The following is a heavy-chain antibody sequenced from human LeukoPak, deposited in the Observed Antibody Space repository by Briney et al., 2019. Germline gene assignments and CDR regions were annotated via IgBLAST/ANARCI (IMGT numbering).Heavy chain of an antibody. CDR1: GYTFTGYY. J-gene: IGHJ3*02. V-gene: IGHV1-2*02. D-gene: IGHD5-24*01. CDR2: INPNSGGT. Sequence: ASVKVSCKASGYTFTGYYMHWVRQAPGQGLEWMGWINPNSGGTNYAQKFQGRVTMTRDTSTSTAYMELRSLRSDDTAVYYCARDHRMATSPAFDIWGQGTMVTVSS. CDR3: ARDHRMATSPAFDI.